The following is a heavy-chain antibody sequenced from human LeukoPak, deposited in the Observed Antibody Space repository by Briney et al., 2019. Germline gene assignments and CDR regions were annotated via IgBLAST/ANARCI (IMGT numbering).Heavy chain of an antibody. V-gene: IGHV4-30-4*01. Sequence: SETLSLTCTVSGGSISSGDYYWSWIRQPPGKGLEWIGYIYYSGSTYYNPPLKSRVTISVDASKNQFSLKLSSVTAADTAVYYCARGRTFDYWGQGTLVTVSS. CDR1: GGSISSGDYY. CDR3: ARGRTFDY. CDR2: IYYSGST. J-gene: IGHJ4*02.